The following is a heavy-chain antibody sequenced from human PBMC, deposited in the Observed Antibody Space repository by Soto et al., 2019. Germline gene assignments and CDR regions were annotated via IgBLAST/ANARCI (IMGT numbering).Heavy chain of an antibody. CDR3: ARRRGVDDFWTGPETSLDP. J-gene: IGHJ4*01. D-gene: IGHD3-3*01. CDR2: IYYSGST. V-gene: IGHV4-59*01. CDR1: GGSISSYY. Sequence: SETLSLTCTVSGGSISSYYWSWIRQPPGKGLEWIGYIYYSGSTNYNPSLKSRVTISVDTSKNQFSLKLSSVTAADTAVYYCARRRGVDDFWTGPETSLDPGGQGTRVTFS.